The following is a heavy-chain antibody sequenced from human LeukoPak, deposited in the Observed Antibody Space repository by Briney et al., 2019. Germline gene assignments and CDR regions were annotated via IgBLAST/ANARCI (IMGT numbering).Heavy chain of an antibody. V-gene: IGHV3-23*01. CDR2: ISGSSGST. J-gene: IGHJ4*02. CDR1: GFTFSSYA. D-gene: IGHD2-15*01. CDR3: AKVAELPPKNLYFDY. Sequence: GGSLRLSCAASGFTFSSYAMSWVRQAPGKGLEWVSAISGSSGSTYYADSVKGRFTISRDNSKNTLYLQMNSLRAEDTAVYYCAKVAELPPKNLYFDYWGQGTLVTVSS.